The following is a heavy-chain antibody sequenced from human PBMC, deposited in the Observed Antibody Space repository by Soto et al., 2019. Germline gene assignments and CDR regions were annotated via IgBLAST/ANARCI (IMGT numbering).Heavy chain of an antibody. CDR3: TTDVTVGGYDGPFDY. J-gene: IGHJ4*02. Sequence: PGGSLRLSCAASGFLFNSYGMNWVRLSPGRGLEWISSISSTSTYIEYADSVKGRFIISRDNAENSLFLQMNSLRAEDTAVYYCTTDVTVGGYDGPFDYWGQGTLVTVSS. D-gene: IGHD5-12*01. CDR1: GFLFNSYG. V-gene: IGHV3-21*01. CDR2: ISSTSTYI.